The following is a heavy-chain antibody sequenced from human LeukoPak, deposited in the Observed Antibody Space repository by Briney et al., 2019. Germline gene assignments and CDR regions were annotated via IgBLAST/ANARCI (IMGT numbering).Heavy chain of an antibody. CDR2: IYYSGST. D-gene: IGHD3-3*01. CDR1: GGSISSYY. J-gene: IGHJ4*02. Sequence: SETLSPTCTVSGGSISSYYWSWIRQPPGKGLEWIGYIYYSGSTNYNPSLKSRVTISVDTSKNQFSLKLSSVTAADTAVYYCARVPRGAAPSGYFDYWGQGTLVTVSS. CDR3: ARVPRGAAPSGYFDY. V-gene: IGHV4-59*01.